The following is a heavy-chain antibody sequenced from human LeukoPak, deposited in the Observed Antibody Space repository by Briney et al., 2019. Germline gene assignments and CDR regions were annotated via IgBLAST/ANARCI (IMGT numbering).Heavy chain of an antibody. V-gene: IGHV1-8*01. CDR2: MNPNSGNT. J-gene: IGHJ4*02. CDR3: ASLWATGTTVEDDY. Sequence: ASVKVSCKASGYTFTSYDINWVRQATGQGLEWMGWMNPNSGNTGYAQKFQGRVTMTRNTSISTAYMELSSLRSEDTAVYYCASLWATGTTVEDDYWGQGTLVTVSS. D-gene: IGHD1-1*01. CDR1: GYTFTSYD.